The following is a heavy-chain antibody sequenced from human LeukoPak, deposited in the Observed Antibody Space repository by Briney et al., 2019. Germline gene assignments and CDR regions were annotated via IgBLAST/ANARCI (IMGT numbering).Heavy chain of an antibody. CDR2: IRYDGSNK. Sequence: GGSLRLSCAASGFTFSSYGMHWVRQAPGKGLEWVAFIRYDGSNKHYADSVKGRFTISRDNSKNTLYLQMNSLRAEDTAVYYCAKDPRYYYGSGSYYNWAYYFDYWGQGTLVTVSS. CDR3: AKDPRYYYGSGSYYNWAYYFDY. V-gene: IGHV3-30*02. D-gene: IGHD3-10*01. J-gene: IGHJ4*02. CDR1: GFTFSSYG.